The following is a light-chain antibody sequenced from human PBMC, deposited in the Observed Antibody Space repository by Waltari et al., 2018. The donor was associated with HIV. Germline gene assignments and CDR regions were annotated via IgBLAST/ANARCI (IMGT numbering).Light chain of an antibody. Sequence: QSGLSQPPSTSRPPGQRVVISCSGRSSTVGTNYVSWFQQVSGAAPRLLIYRNDRRPSGVPDRFTAAKSGTSASLVISGLRSDDEAEYFCASWDDALSSWLFGGGTRLTVL. CDR2: RND. CDR1: SSTVGTNY. J-gene: IGLJ6*01. V-gene: IGLV1-47*01. CDR3: ASWDDALSSWL.